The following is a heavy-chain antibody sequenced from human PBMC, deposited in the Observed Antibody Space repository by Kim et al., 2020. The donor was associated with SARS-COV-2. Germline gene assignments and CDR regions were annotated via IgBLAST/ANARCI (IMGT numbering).Heavy chain of an antibody. Sequence: SETLSLTCTVSGGSISSSSYYWGWIRQPPGKGLEWIGSIYYSGSTYYNPSLKSRVTISVDTSKNQFSLKLSSVTAADTAVYYCGSVAGRVDYWGQGTLVTVSS. J-gene: IGHJ4*02. CDR2: IYYSGST. CDR1: GGSISSSSYY. CDR3: GSVAGRVDY. D-gene: IGHD6-19*01. V-gene: IGHV4-39*01.